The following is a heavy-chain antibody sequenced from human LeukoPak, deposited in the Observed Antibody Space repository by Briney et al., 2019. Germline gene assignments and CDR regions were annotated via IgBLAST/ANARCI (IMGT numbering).Heavy chain of an antibody. V-gene: IGHV1-8*01. Sequence: ASVKVSCKASGYTFTSDDINWVRQATGQGPEWMGWMNPNSGNTGYAQKFQGRVTMTRDTSISTAYMELSSLRSEDTAVYYCARVGGSYGSGSYYPDYWGQGTLVTASS. J-gene: IGHJ4*02. CDR1: GYTFTSDD. CDR3: ARVGGSYGSGSYYPDY. CDR2: MNPNSGNT. D-gene: IGHD3-10*01.